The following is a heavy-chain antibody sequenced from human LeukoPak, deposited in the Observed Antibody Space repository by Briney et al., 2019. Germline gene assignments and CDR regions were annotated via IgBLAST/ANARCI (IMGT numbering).Heavy chain of an antibody. CDR1: GFTFSSYS. D-gene: IGHD5-18*01. J-gene: IGHJ4*02. CDR3: AGTPFDPVGSYGSPDDY. V-gene: IGHV3-21*01. Sequence: PGGSLRLSCAASGFTFSSYSMNWVRQAPGKGLEWVSSISSSSSYIYYADSVKGRFTISRDNAKNSLYLQMNSLRAEDTAVYYCAGTPFDPVGSYGSPDDYWGQGTLVTVSS. CDR2: ISSSSSYI.